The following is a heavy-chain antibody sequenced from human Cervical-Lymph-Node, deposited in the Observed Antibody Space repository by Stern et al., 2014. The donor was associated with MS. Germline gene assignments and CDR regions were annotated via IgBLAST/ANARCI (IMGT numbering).Heavy chain of an antibody. CDR1: GFSFNKYA. J-gene: IGHJ6*02. D-gene: IGHD3-10*01. CDR2: ISLDSDRV. V-gene: IGHV3-9*01. CDR3: TKDILPGGADV. Sequence: MQLVQSGGDLVQPGRSLRLSCVASGFSFNKYAIHWVRQAPGKGLEWVSGISLDSDRVGYADSVKGRFTISKDNARNSLYLQMNSLRAEDTALYYCTKDILPGGADVWGQGTAVTVSS.